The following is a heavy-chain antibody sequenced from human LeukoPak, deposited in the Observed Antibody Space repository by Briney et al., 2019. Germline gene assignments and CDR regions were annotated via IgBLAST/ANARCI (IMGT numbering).Heavy chain of an antibody. J-gene: IGHJ4*02. V-gene: IGHV4-34*01. CDR2: INHSGST. Sequence: PSETLSLTCAVYGGSFSGYYWSWIRQPPGKGLEWIGEINHSGSTNYNPSLKSRVTISVDTSKNQFSLKLSSVTAADTAVYYCASRGYSGYDLDYWGQGTLVTVSS. D-gene: IGHD5-12*01. CDR1: GGSFSGYY. CDR3: ASRGYSGYDLDY.